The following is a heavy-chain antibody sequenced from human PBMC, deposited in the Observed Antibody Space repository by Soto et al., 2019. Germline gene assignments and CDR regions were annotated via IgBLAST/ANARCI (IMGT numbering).Heavy chain of an antibody. CDR3: ARKGDYYDSSGYYPFDY. Sequence: SETLSLTCTVSGGSISSYYWSWIRQPPGKGLEWIGYIYYSGSTNYNPSLKSRVTISVDTSKNQFSLKLSSVTAADTAVYYCARKGDYYDSSGYYPFDYWGQGTLVTVSS. D-gene: IGHD3-22*01. CDR2: IYYSGST. J-gene: IGHJ4*02. CDR1: GGSISSYY. V-gene: IGHV4-59*01.